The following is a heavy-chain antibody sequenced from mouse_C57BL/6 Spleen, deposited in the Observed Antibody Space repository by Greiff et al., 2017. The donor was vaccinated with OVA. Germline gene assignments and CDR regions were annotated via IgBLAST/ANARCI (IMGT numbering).Heavy chain of an antibody. V-gene: IGHV1-82*01. D-gene: IGHD2-4*01. Sequence: VQLQQSGPELVKPGASVKISCKASGYAFSSSWMNWVKQRPGKGLEWIGRIYPGDGGTNYNGKFKGKATLTADKSSSTAYMQLSSLTSEDSAVYFCARSDDYDNYFDDWGQGTTLTVSS. CDR2: IYPGDGGT. J-gene: IGHJ2*01. CDR1: GYAFSSSW. CDR3: ARSDDYDNYFDD.